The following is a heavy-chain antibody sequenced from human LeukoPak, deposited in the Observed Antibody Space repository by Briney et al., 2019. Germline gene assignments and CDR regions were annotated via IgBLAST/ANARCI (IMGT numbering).Heavy chain of an antibody. D-gene: IGHD5-12*01. Sequence: GESLKISCKGSGYSFTSYWIGWVRQMPGKGLEWMGIIYPGDSGTRYSPSFQGQVTISADKSISTAYLQWSSLKASDTAMYYCARATSGVTHPYHFDYWGQGTLVTVSS. V-gene: IGHV5-51*01. CDR1: GYSFTSYW. J-gene: IGHJ4*02. CDR3: ARATSGVTHPYHFDY. CDR2: IYPGDSGT.